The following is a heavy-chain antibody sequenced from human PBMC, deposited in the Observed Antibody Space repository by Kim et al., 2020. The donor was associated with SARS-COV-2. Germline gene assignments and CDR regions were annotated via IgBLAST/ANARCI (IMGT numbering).Heavy chain of an antibody. CDR1: GFTFDDYA. CDR2: ISWNSGSI. Sequence: GGSLRLSCAASGFTFDDYAMHWVRQAPGKGLEWVSGISWNSGSIGYADSVTGRFTISRDNAKNSLYLQMNSLRAEDTALYYCAKSDGFLEWLSAFDYWGQGTLVTVSS. CDR3: AKSDGFLEWLSAFDY. J-gene: IGHJ4*02. V-gene: IGHV3-9*01. D-gene: IGHD3-3*01.